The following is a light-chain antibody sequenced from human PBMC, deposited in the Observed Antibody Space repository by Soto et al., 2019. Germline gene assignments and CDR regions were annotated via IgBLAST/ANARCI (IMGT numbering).Light chain of an antibody. V-gene: IGKV3-15*01. CDR1: QSVGNN. CDR2: GAS. Sequence: EIVMTQSPATVSVSPGERATLYCRASQSVGNNLAWYQQKPGQAPSLFIFGASVRATGVPDRFSASGSGTEFTLSISNLQSEDSAVYYCQQYESWPPLFTFGQGTKVDVK. J-gene: IGKJ2*01. CDR3: QQYESWPPLFT.